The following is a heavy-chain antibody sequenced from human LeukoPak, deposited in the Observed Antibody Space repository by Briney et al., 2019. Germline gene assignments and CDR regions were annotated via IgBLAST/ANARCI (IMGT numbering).Heavy chain of an antibody. J-gene: IGHJ4*01. CDR1: GFTFSSYG. CDR2: ISYVGSNK. Sequence: GGSLRLSCAASGFTFSSYGMHWVRQAPGKGLEWVAVISYVGSNKYYADSVKGRFTISRDNSKNTLYLQMNSLRAEDTAVYYCAKDSPFDYWGQGTLVTVSS. CDR3: AKDSPFDY. V-gene: IGHV3-30*18.